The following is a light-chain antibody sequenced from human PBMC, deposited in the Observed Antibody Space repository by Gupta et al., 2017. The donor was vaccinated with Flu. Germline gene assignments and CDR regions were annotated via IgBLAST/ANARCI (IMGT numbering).Light chain of an antibody. CDR3: QQRNSYPNT. CDR1: KGISSY. Sequence: AVRAASVGERVTISWRGRKGISSYLAGDQQKRGKATKRLNYAASTVKRGVTSRCRGSGCGTELTLTISSLQEEEFATYYWQQRNSYPNTFGQGTRLEIK. V-gene: IGKV1-9*01. CDR2: AAS. J-gene: IGKJ5*01.